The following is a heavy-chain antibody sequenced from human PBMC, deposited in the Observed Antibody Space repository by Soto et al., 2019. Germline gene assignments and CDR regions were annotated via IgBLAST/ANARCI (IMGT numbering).Heavy chain of an antibody. V-gene: IGHV3-23*01. CDR3: AKHITIFGVVIIKYYYYYGMDV. CDR2: ISGSGGST. J-gene: IGHJ6*02. D-gene: IGHD3-3*01. CDR1: GFTFSSYA. Sequence: GGSLRLSCAASGFTFSSYAMSWFRQAPGKGLEWVSAISGSGGSTYYADSVKGRFTISRDNSKNTLYLQMNSLRAEDTAVYYCAKHITIFGVVIIKYYYYYGMDVWGQGTTVTVSS.